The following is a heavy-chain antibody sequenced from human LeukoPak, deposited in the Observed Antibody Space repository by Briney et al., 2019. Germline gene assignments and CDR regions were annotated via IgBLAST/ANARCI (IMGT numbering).Heavy chain of an antibody. Sequence: GGSLRLSCAASGFTFSSYSMNWVRQAPGKGPEWVSSISSSSSYIYYADSVKGRFTISRDNAKNSLYLQMNSLRAEDTAVYYCAREVDSSRIDYWGQGTLVTVSS. J-gene: IGHJ4*02. CDR2: ISSSSSYI. D-gene: IGHD6-13*01. CDR1: GFTFSSYS. CDR3: AREVDSSRIDY. V-gene: IGHV3-21*01.